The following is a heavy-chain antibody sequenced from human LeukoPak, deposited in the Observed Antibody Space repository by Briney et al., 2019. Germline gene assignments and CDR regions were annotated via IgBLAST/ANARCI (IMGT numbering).Heavy chain of an antibody. CDR3: ARADSYYYYMDV. CDR2: IIPIFGTA. CDR1: GGTFSSYA. D-gene: IGHD2-21*01. J-gene: IGHJ6*03. V-gene: IGHV1-69*13. Sequence: SVKVSCKASGGTFSSYAISWVRQAPGQGLEWMGGIIPIFGTANYAQKFQGRVTITADESTSTAYMELSSLRSEDTAVYYCARADSYYYYMDVWGKGTTVTISS.